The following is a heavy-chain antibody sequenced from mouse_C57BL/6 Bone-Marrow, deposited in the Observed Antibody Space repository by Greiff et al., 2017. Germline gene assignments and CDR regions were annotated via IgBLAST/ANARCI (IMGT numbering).Heavy chain of an antibody. CDR3: ARSGLYYYGSSYGYAMDY. D-gene: IGHD1-1*01. Sequence: VQLQQPGAELVKPGASVKLSCKASGYTFTSYWMQWVKQRPGQGLEWIGEIDPSDSYTNYNQKFKGKATLTVDTSSSTAYMQLSSLTSEDSAVYYCARSGLYYYGSSYGYAMDYWGQGTSVTVSS. CDR1: GYTFTSYW. CDR2: IDPSDSYT. V-gene: IGHV1-50*01. J-gene: IGHJ4*01.